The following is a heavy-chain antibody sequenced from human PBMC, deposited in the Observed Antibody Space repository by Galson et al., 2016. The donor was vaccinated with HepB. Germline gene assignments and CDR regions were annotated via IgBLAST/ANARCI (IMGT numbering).Heavy chain of an antibody. J-gene: IGHJ4*02. CDR1: GFTLSNHW. D-gene: IGHD2-15*01. CDR2: IDLDGDER. V-gene: IGHV3-7*04. CDR3: ARGVAQGF. Sequence: SLRLSCAASGFTLSNHWMTWVRQAPGKGLEWVANIDLDGDERHYVASVRGRFTISRDNAKNSLYLQMNRLSVEDMAVYYCARGVAQGFWGQGTLVTVSS.